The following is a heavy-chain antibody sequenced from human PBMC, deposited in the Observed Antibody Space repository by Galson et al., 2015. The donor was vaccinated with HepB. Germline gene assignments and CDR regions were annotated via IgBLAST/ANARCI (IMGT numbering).Heavy chain of an antibody. CDR1: GDSVSGNTAA. Sequence: CAISGDSVSGNTAAWSWVRQSPSRGLERLGRTYYKSKWNNDYAVSVKRRIAINPDTSKNQFSLQLNSVTPEDTAVYYCAREPYGSGSADHWFDPWGQGILVTVSS. J-gene: IGHJ5*02. CDR3: AREPYGSGSADHWFDP. V-gene: IGHV6-1*01. CDR2: TYYKSKWNN. D-gene: IGHD3-10*01.